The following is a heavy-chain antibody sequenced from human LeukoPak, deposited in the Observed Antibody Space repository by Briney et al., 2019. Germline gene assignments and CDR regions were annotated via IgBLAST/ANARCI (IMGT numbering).Heavy chain of an antibody. CDR3: ARAGLYSGSGLDY. J-gene: IGHJ4*02. CDR2: ISGDGRNI. CDR1: GFTFSSYW. Sequence: TGGSLRLSCVASGFTFSSYWMHWVRQDPRKGLVWVSRISGDGRNINYADSVRGRFTISRDNAKNSLYLQMNSLRAEDTAVYYCARAGLYSGSGLDYWGQGTLVTVSS. D-gene: IGHD5-12*01. V-gene: IGHV3-74*01.